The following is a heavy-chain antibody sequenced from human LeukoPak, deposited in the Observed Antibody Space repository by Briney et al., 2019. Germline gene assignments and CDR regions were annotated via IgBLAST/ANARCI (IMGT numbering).Heavy chain of an antibody. CDR2: TYYSGST. CDR1: GGSISSGDYY. CDR3: ARPYYYDSRIDP. D-gene: IGHD3-22*01. Sequence: SETLSLTCTVSGGSISSGDYYWSWIRQPPGKGLEWIGYTYYSGSTYYNPSLKNRVSISVDTSKNQFSLNLSSVTAADPAVYYCARPYYYDSRIDPWGQGALVTVSS. V-gene: IGHV4-30-4*01. J-gene: IGHJ5*02.